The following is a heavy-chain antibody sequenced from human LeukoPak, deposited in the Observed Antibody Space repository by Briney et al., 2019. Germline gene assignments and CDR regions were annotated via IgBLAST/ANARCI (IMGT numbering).Heavy chain of an antibody. CDR1: GFTFSGSA. CDR2: IRSKANSYAT. CDR3: TRPLITMVRDRYYYYYMDV. D-gene: IGHD3-10*01. Sequence: PGGSLRLSCAASGFTFSGSAMHWVRQASGKGLEWVGRIRSKANSYATAYAASVKGRFTISRDDSKNAAYLQMNSLKTEDTAVYYCTRPLITMVRDRYYYYYMDVWGKGTTVTISS. V-gene: IGHV3-73*01. J-gene: IGHJ6*03.